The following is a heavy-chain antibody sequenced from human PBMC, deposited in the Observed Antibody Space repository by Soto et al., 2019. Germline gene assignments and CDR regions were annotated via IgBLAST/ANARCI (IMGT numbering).Heavy chain of an antibody. V-gene: IGHV3-23*01. CDR1: GFTFSSYA. CDR3: AKRLGVTKYYGMDV. J-gene: IGHJ6*02. CDR2: ISGSGGST. Sequence: QPGGSLRLSCAASGFTFSSYAMSWVRQAPGKGLEWVSAISGSGGSTYYADSVKGRFTISRDNSKNTLYLQMNSLRAEDTAVYYCAKRLGVTKYYGMDVWGQGTTVTVSS. D-gene: IGHD2-21*02.